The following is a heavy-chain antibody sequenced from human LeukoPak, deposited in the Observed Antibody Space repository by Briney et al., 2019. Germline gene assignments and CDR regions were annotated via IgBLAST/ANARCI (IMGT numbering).Heavy chain of an antibody. CDR3: ARRSHSAFDI. Sequence: GGSLRLSCVASGSTFTKDWMSWVRQAPGKGLEWVSSISSSSSYKYYADSVKGRFTISRDNAKNSLYLQMNSLRAEDTAVYYCARRSHSAFDIWGQGTMVTVSS. CDR2: ISSSSSYK. J-gene: IGHJ3*02. V-gene: IGHV3-21*01. CDR1: GSTFTKDW.